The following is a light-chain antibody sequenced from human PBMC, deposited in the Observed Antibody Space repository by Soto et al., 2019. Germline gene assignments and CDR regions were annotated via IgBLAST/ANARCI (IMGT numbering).Light chain of an antibody. CDR2: GAS. V-gene: IGKV3-15*01. CDR1: QSVSSN. J-gene: IGKJ4*01. CDR3: QQYNKLPLT. Sequence: EIVMTQSPATLSVSSGERATLSCRASQSVSSNLAWYHQKPGQAPRLLIYGASTGATGIPARFSGRASGTEFTPTISSLQSEDFAVYYCQQYNKLPLTCSGGTKVEIK.